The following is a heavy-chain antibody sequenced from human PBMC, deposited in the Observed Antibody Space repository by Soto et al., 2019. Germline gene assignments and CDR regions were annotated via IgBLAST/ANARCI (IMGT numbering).Heavy chain of an antibody. D-gene: IGHD3-10*01. Sequence: QVQLVQSGAEVKRPESSVKVSCKASGDTFSFYSINWVRQAPGLGLEWMGRVNPILSLSNYAQRFQGRVTMTADKSTSTAYMVLSSLTSEDTAIFYCATSYGSGYRAFDYWGQGAQVIVSS. CDR3: ATSYGSGYRAFDY. J-gene: IGHJ4*02. CDR2: VNPILSLS. V-gene: IGHV1-69*02. CDR1: GDTFSFYS.